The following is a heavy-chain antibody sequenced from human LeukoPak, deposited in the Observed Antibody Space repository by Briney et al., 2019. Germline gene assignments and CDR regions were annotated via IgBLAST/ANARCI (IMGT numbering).Heavy chain of an antibody. V-gene: IGHV1-2*02. CDR2: INPNTGDT. J-gene: IGHJ4*02. CDR1: GYTFTDYY. CDR3: ARDASWKPFDY. D-gene: IGHD1-1*01. Sequence: ASVKVSCKASGYTFTDYYMHWVRQAPGQGLEWMGWINPNTGDTNYAQKFQGRVTMTRDTSTSTAYMDLSRLRSDDTAVFYCARDASWKPFDYWGQGTLVTVSS.